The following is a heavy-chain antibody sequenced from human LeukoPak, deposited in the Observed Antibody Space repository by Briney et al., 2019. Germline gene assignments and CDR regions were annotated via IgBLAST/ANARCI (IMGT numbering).Heavy chain of an antibody. Sequence: GGSLRLSCAASGFTFSSYDMHWVRQATGKGLEWVSAIGTAGDTYYPGSVKGRFTISRENAKNFLYLQMNSLRAGDTAVYYCARVSYSSGWYSFDYWGQGTLVTVSS. D-gene: IGHD6-19*01. CDR2: IGTAGDT. CDR3: ARVSYSSGWYSFDY. V-gene: IGHV3-13*01. J-gene: IGHJ4*02. CDR1: GFTFSSYD.